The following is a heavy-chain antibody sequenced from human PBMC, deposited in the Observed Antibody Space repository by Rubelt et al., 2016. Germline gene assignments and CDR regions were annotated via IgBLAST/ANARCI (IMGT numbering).Heavy chain of an antibody. V-gene: IGHV1-18*01. CDR2: ISDYNGNT. J-gene: IGHJ4*02. CDR1: GGTFSRYA. D-gene: IGHD6-13*01. Sequence: QVQLVQSGAEVKKPGSSVKVSCKASGGTFSRYAISWVRQAPGQGLEWMGWISDYNGNTKYERKLQGRVTRDQDTARRRAYMERRSLVSADTAVYYWATAAAGGPDYWGQGTLVTVSS. CDR3: ATAAAGGPDY.